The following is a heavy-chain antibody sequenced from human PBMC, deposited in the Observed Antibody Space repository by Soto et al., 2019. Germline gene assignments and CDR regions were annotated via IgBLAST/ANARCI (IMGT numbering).Heavy chain of an antibody. Sequence: EVQLLESGGGLVQPGGSLRLSCAASGFTFSKYAMTWVRQAPGKGLEWVSVITGSGGGTYFVDSVKGRFTISRDNSKNTVYLRMNSLRAEDTAVYYCAKRPLTAAGFDYWGPGTLVTDSS. CDR2: ITGSGGGT. V-gene: IGHV3-23*01. CDR3: AKRPLTAAGFDY. J-gene: IGHJ4*02. CDR1: GFTFSKYA. D-gene: IGHD6-13*01.